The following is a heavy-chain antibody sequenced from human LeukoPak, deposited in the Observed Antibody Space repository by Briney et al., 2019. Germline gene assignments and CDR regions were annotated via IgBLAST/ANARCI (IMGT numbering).Heavy chain of an antibody. CDR3: ARDRWLRLPDY. CDR2: INPNSGGT. Sequence: ASVKVSCKASGYTFTGYYIHWVRQAPGQGLEWMGWINPNSGGTNYAQKFQGRVTMTSDTSISTAYMELSRLTSDDTAMYYCARDRWLRLPDYWGQGTLVTVSS. V-gene: IGHV1-2*02. J-gene: IGHJ4*02. CDR1: GYTFTGYY. D-gene: IGHD5-12*01.